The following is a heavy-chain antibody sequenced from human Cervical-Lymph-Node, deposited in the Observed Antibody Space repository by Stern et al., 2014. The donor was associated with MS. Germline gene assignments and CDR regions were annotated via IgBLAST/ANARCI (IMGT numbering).Heavy chain of an antibody. CDR3: TRGDLVIVSVVLGRFDP. Sequence: QVQLVQSGAEVKKPGASMKVSCKASGYSFSDFYIHWVRQAPGQGLGWMGRINAKSGCTKYAQKFRGSVTMTRDTSISTAYIELSRLKSDDTAVYYCTRGDLVIVSVVLGRFDPWGQGTLATVAS. CDR1: GYSFSDFY. J-gene: IGHJ5*02. V-gene: IGHV1-2*06. CDR2: INAKSGCT. D-gene: IGHD2/OR15-2a*01.